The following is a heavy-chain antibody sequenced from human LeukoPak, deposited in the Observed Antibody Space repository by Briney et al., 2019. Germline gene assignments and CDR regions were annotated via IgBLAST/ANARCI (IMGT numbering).Heavy chain of an antibody. CDR2: INWVGDTS. V-gene: IGHV3-43D*03. D-gene: IGHD4-17*01. CDR1: GFAFDDYA. J-gene: IGHJ4*02. CDR3: AKDRQYGDYGGGDFFDS. Sequence: GGSLRLSCAASGFAFDDYAMHWVRQAAGKGLQWISSINWVGDTSSYADSVKGRFTVSRDNTEGSLYLQMDSLRSEDTALYYCAKDRQYGDYGGGDFFDSWGQGTLVTVSS.